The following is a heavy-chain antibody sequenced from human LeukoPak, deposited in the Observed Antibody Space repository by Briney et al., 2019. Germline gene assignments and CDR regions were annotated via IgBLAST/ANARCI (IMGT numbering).Heavy chain of an antibody. CDR2: ISFDGSNK. V-gene: IGHV3-30*09. J-gene: IGHJ4*02. Sequence: GGSLRLSCAVSGFTFSNYAVRWVRLAPGKGLEWVATISFDGSNKYYADSVEGRFAISGDNSKNTLYVQMNSLTAADTAVYYCARGALDTKTRFDYWGQGTLVTVSS. D-gene: IGHD5-18*01. CDR3: ARGALDTKTRFDY. CDR1: GFTFSNYA.